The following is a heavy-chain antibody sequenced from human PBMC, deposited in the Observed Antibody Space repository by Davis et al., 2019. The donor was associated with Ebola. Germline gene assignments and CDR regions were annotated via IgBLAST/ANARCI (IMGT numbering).Heavy chain of an antibody. CDR3: ANSTATQKDYDCVTGYYTSWHFDL. D-gene: IGHD3-9*01. CDR1: GFSLSTRGVG. Sequence: SGPTLVNPTQTLTLTCTFSGFSLSTRGVGVGWIRQPPVKALEWLALIYWDAYKRYNASLKTRLTITKDTSQNQLVLKMTNMDPVDTATYYCANSTATQKDYDCVTGYYTSWHFDLWGRGTPVSVSS. CDR2: IYWDAYK. J-gene: IGHJ2*01. V-gene: IGHV2-5*02.